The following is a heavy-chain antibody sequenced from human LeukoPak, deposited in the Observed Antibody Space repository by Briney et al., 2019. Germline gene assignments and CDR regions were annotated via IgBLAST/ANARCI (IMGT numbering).Heavy chain of an antibody. V-gene: IGHV4-34*01. Sequence: KPSETLSLTCAVYGGSFSGYYWSWIRQPPWKGLDWIGGINHSGSTHYNPSLKSRVTISVDTSKDQFSLKLSSVTAADTAVYYCARGRGLAARSYYYYYYYMDVWGKGTPVTVSS. J-gene: IGHJ6*03. D-gene: IGHD6-6*01. CDR2: INHSGST. CDR1: GGSFSGYY. CDR3: ARGRGLAARSYYYYYYYMDV.